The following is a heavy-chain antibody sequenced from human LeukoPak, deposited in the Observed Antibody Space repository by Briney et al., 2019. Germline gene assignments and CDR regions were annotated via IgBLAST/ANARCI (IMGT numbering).Heavy chain of an antibody. CDR1: GFTFSSYA. V-gene: IGHV3-30*04. CDR2: ISYDGSNK. J-gene: IGHJ4*02. Sequence: GGSLRLSCAASGFTFSSYAMHWVRQAPGQGLEWVAVISYDGSNKYYADSVKGRFTISRDNSKNTLYLQMNRLRAEDTAVYYCARGSSGWYSEGYFDYWGQGTLVTVSS. D-gene: IGHD6-19*01. CDR3: ARGSSGWYSEGYFDY.